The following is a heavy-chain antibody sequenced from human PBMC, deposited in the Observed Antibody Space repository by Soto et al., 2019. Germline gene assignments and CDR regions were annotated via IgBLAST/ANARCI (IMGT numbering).Heavy chain of an antibody. D-gene: IGHD3-22*01. CDR2: IYYSGST. Sequence: TSETLSLTCTVSGGSISSSSYYWGWIRQPPGKGLEWIGSIYYSGSTYYNPSLKSRVTISVDTSKNQFSLKLSSVTAADTAVYYCARHPRIYYYDSSGYRVGYFDYWGQGTLVTVSS. CDR1: GGSISSSSYY. CDR3: ARHPRIYYYDSSGYRVGYFDY. V-gene: IGHV4-39*01. J-gene: IGHJ4*02.